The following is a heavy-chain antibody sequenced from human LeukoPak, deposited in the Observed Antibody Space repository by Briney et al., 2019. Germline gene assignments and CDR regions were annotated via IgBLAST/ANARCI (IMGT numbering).Heavy chain of an antibody. Sequence: PSETLSLTCTVSGGSISSYYWIWIRQPPGKGLEWIGFIYYSGNTNYNPSLKSRVTISVDTSKNQFSLKLSSVTAADTAVYYCARQGTIFGLVGYWGQGTLVTVSS. V-gene: IGHV4-59*01. CDR3: ARQGTIFGLVGY. CDR1: GGSISSYY. D-gene: IGHD3-3*01. CDR2: IYYSGNT. J-gene: IGHJ4*02.